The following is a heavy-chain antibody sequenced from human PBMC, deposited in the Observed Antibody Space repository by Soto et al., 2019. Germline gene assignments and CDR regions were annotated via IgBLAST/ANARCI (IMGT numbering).Heavy chain of an antibody. D-gene: IGHD1-26*01. Sequence: GESLKISCKGSGYSFTSYWISWMRQMPRKDLEWMGTIAPSDSYTNYSPSFQGHVTISADKSISTAFLQWSSLKASDTAMYYCARHRHPLGWENSYYYYGMDVWGQGTTVTVSS. CDR1: GYSFTSYW. CDR2: IAPSDSYT. V-gene: IGHV5-10-1*01. J-gene: IGHJ6*02. CDR3: ARHRHPLGWENSYYYYGMDV.